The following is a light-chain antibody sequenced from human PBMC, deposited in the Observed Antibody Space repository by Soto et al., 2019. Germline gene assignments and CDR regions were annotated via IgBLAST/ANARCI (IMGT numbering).Light chain of an antibody. CDR2: GNS. Sequence: QSVLTQPPSVSGATGQRVTISCTGSSSNIGAGYDVHWYQQLPGTAPRLLIYGNSNRPSGVPDRFFGSKSGTSAYLAITGLKAEDEADYYCQFDDSSHLVVLGGGPKLTV. CDR1: SSNIGAGYD. V-gene: IGLV1-40*01. CDR3: QFDDSSHLVV. J-gene: IGLJ2*01.